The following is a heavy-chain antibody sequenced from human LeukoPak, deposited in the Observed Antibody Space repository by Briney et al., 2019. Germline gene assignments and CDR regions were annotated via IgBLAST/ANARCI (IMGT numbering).Heavy chain of an antibody. V-gene: IGHV3-11*01. J-gene: IGHJ6*02. CDR3: ARDHYSNTPDYYDYYYGMDV. CDR1: GFTFSDYY. CDR2: ISSSGSTI. D-gene: IGHD4-11*01. Sequence: PGGSLRLSCAASGFTFSDYYMSWIRQAPGKGLEWVSYISSSGSTIYYADSVKGRFTISRDNAKNSLYLQLNSLRAEDTAVYYCARDHYSNTPDYYDYYYGMDVWGQGTTVTVSS.